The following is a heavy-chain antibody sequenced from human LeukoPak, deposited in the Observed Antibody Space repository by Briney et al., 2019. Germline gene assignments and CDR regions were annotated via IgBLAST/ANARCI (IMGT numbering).Heavy chain of an antibody. CDR1: GGTFSSHA. D-gene: IGHD3-22*01. Sequence: SVKVTCKASGGTFSSHAISWVRQAPGQGLEWMGGIIPIFATPNYGQKFQGRVTISADESTSTAYMELNNLRSDDTAVYYCARSSIIYDSSGYYAMFDYWGQGTLVTVSS. J-gene: IGHJ4*02. CDR2: IIPIFATP. CDR3: ARSSIIYDSSGYYAMFDY. V-gene: IGHV1-69*13.